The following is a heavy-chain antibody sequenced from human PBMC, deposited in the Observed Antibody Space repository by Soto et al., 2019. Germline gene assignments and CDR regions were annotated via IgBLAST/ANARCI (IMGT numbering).Heavy chain of an antibody. Sequence: GGSLRLSCAASGFTFSSYSMNWVRQAPGKGLEWVSSISSSSSYIYYADSVKGRFTISRDNAKNPLYLQMNSLRAEDTAVYYCARDPAYDSSGYPPTPFDYWGQGTLVTVSS. CDR1: GFTFSSYS. CDR2: ISSSSSYI. CDR3: ARDPAYDSSGYPPTPFDY. D-gene: IGHD3-22*01. V-gene: IGHV3-21*01. J-gene: IGHJ4*02.